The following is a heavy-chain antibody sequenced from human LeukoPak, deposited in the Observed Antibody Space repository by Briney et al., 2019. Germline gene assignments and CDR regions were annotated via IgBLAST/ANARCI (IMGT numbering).Heavy chain of an antibody. D-gene: IGHD4-11*01. CDR1: GFTFTGHT. J-gene: IGHJ4*02. V-gene: IGHV3-23*01. Sequence: GGSLRLSCAASGFTFTGHTMSWLRQAPGKGLEWVSIIGGRDDRTYYADSVKGRFTISRDNSKNTLYLQMNSLRGEDAAVYYCAEAPIVFYYFYYSYKWGKGTLVTVSS. CDR3: AEAPIVFYYFYYSYK. CDR2: IGGRDDRT.